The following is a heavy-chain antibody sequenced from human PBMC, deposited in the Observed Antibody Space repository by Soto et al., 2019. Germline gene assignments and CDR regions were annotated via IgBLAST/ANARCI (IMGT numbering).Heavy chain of an antibody. V-gene: IGHV1-24*01. CDR3: ATARFLDCSGGSCTTGYFQH. Sequence: ASVKVSCKVSGYTLTELSMHWVRQAPGKGLEWMGGFDPEDGETIYAQKFQGRVTMTEDTSTDTAYMELSSLRSEDTAVYYCATARFLDCSGGSCTTGYFQHWGQGTLVTVSS. CDR1: GYTLTELS. CDR2: FDPEDGET. J-gene: IGHJ1*01. D-gene: IGHD2-15*01.